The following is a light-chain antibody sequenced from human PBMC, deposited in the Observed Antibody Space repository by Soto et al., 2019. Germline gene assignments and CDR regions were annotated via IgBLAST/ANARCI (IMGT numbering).Light chain of an antibody. CDR3: GRWDSRLXAYD. V-gene: IGLV1-51*01. Sequence: QSFLRQPPSVSAAPVQKVTISCSGGSSNIWGNSVSWYQQLPGTAPKLLIYDDNKRPSGIPDRFYGSKSGTSATLGITGLQNGDEDDYYCGRWDSRLXAYDVGTGTKVXV. CDR1: SSNIWGNS. CDR2: DDN. J-gene: IGLJ1*01.